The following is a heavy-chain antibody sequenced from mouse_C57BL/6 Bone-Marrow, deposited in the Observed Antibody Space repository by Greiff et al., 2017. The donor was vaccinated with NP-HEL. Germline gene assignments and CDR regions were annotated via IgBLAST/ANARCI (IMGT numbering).Heavy chain of an antibody. CDR2: IDPSDSYT. V-gene: IGHV1-59*01. D-gene: IGHD2-1*01. CDR3: ARGGCYYVNSFDY. CDR1: GYTFTSYW. J-gene: IGHJ2*01. Sequence: QVQLQQPGAELVRPGTSVKLSCKASGYTFTSYWMHWVKQRPGQGLEWIGVIDPSDSYTNYNQKFKGKATLTVDTSSSTAYMQLISLTSDDSAVYYCARGGCYYVNSFDYWGQGTTLTVSS.